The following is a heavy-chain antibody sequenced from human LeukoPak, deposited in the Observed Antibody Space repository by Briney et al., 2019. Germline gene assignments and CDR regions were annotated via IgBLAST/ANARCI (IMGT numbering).Heavy chain of an antibody. J-gene: IGHJ3*02. V-gene: IGHV3-30-3*01. CDR1: GFTFSSYA. CDR2: ISYDGSNK. Sequence: GGSLRLSCAASGFTFSSYAMHWVRQAPGKGLEWVAVISYDGSNKYYADSVKGRFTISRDNSKNTLYLQMNSLRAEDTAVYYCARPHYYDSSGYVIWGQGTMVTVSS. D-gene: IGHD3-22*01. CDR3: ARPHYYDSSGYVI.